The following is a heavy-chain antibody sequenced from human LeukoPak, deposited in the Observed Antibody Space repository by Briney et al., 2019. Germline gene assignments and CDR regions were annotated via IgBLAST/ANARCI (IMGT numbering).Heavy chain of an antibody. Sequence: GGSLRLSCAASGFTFSSYAMSWVRQAPGKGLEWVSAISGSGGSTYYADSVKGRFTISRDNAKNSLYLQMNSLRAEDTAVYYCARDLRRDMGLARPFDAFDIWGQGTMVTVSS. D-gene: IGHD3-16*01. CDR2: ISGSGGST. J-gene: IGHJ3*02. CDR3: ARDLRRDMGLARPFDAFDI. CDR1: GFTFSSYA. V-gene: IGHV3-23*01.